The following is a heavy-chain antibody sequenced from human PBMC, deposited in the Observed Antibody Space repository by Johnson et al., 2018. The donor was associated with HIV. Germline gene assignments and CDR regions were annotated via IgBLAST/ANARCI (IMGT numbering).Heavy chain of an antibody. D-gene: IGHD3-3*01. Sequence: QMLLVESGGGLVQPGGSLRLSCAASGFTFSSYGMHWVRQAPGKGLEWVAVISYDGSNKYYADSVKGRFTISRDNSKNTLYLQMNSLRAEDTAVYYCANEGTYYNFWRVSPKGDVFDISGQGTMVTVSS. CDR3: ANEGTYYNFWRVSPKGDVFDI. V-gene: IGHV3-30*18. J-gene: IGHJ3*02. CDR1: GFTFSSYG. CDR2: ISYDGSNK.